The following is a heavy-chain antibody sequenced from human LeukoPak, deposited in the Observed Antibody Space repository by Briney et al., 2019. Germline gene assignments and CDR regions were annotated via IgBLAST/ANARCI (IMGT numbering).Heavy chain of an antibody. V-gene: IGHV4-59*08. CDR3: GRWGIEAAIDY. CDR2: IYYSGST. D-gene: IGHD2-2*01. CDR1: GGSISSYY. J-gene: IGHJ4*02. Sequence: PSETLSLTCTVSGGSISSYYWSWIRQPPGKGLEWIGYIYYSGSTNYNPSLKSRVTISVDTSKNQFSLKLSSVTAADTAVYYCGRWGIEAAIDYWGQGTLVTVSS.